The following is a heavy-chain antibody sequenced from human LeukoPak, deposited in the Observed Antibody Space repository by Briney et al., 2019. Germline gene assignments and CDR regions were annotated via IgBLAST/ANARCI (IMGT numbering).Heavy chain of an antibody. CDR3: ATRDVRDDSSGYYPLNYGY. V-gene: IGHV1-69*13. CDR2: IIPIFGTA. D-gene: IGHD3-22*01. J-gene: IGHJ4*02. CDR1: GGTFSSYA. Sequence: ASVKVSCKASGGTFSSYAISWVRQAPGQGLEWMGGIIPIFGTANYAQKFQGRVTITADESTSTAYMELSSLRSEDTAVYYCATRDVRDDSSGYYPLNYGYWGQGTLVTVSS.